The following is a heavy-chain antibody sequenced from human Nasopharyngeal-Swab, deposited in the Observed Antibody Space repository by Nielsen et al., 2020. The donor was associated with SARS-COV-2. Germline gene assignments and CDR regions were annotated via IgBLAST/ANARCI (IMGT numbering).Heavy chain of an antibody. V-gene: IGHV1-69*10. CDR1: GDTFTNSA. CDR2: IVPALGLQ. J-gene: IGHJ4*02. Sequence: SVKVSCKTSGDTFTNSAISWVRQAPGHGLECMGGIVPALGLQNDAQKLLGSVTISANRSTTTSYLELSSLRSEDTAIYYCAREGEYGAYDAPDYWGKGTLVTVSS. D-gene: IGHD5-12*01. CDR3: AREGEYGAYDAPDY.